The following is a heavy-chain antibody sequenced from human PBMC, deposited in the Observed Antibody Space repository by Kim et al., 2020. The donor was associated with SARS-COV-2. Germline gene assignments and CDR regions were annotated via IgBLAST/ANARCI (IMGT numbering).Heavy chain of an antibody. CDR2: INHSGST. J-gene: IGHJ5*02. CDR3: ARGPVLLWFRPHWFDP. Sequence: SETLSLTCAVYGGSFSGYYWSWIRQPPGKGLEWIGEINHSGSTNYNQSLKSRVTISVDTSKNQFSLKLNSVTAADTAVYYCARGPVLLWFRPHWFDPWGQGTLVTVSS. CDR1: GGSFSGYY. D-gene: IGHD3-10*01. V-gene: IGHV4-34*01.